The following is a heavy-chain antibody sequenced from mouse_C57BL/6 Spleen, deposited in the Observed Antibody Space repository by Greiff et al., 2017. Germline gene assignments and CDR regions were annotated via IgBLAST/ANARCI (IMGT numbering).Heavy chain of an antibody. V-gene: IGHV3-6*01. J-gene: IGHJ1*03. CDR1: GYSITSGYY. D-gene: IGHD2-10*02. Sequence: EVQLQQSGPGLVKPSQSLSLTCSVTGYSITSGYYWNWIRQFPGNKLEWMGYISYDGSNKYNPSLKNRISITRDTSKNQFFLKLNSVTTEDTATYYCARYGNYEYWYFDVWGTGTTVTVAS. CDR3: ARYGNYEYWYFDV. CDR2: ISYDGSN.